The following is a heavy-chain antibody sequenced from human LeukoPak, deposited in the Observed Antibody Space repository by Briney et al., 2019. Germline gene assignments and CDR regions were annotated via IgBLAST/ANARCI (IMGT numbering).Heavy chain of an antibody. Sequence: PSQTLSLTYTVSGGSISSGGYYWSWIRQHPGKGLEWFGYIYYSGSTYYNPSLKSRVTISVDTSKNQFSLKLSSVTAADTAVYYCARDPPPEDGNNAFDIWGQGTMVTVSS. CDR2: IYYSGST. CDR1: GGSISSGGYY. D-gene: IGHD5-24*01. J-gene: IGHJ3*02. CDR3: ARDPPPEDGNNAFDI. V-gene: IGHV4-31*03.